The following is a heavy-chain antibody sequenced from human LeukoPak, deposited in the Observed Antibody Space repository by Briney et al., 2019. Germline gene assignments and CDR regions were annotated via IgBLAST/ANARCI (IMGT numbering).Heavy chain of an antibody. J-gene: IGHJ5*02. CDR1: GFTFSSYA. CDR3: AKAPHDRSDYINRFDP. Sequence: GGSLRLSCAASGFTFSSYAMTWVRQAPGKGLEWVSAVSGSGGNTYYADSVKGRFTISRDNSKSTLYLQMNSLRADDTAVYYCAKAPHDRSDYINRFDPWGQGTLVTVSS. V-gene: IGHV3-23*01. CDR2: VSGSGGNT. D-gene: IGHD4-11*01.